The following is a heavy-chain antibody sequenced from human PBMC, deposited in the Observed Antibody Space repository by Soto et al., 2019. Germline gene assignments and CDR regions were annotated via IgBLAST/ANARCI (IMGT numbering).Heavy chain of an antibody. CDR3: AKDFHRAPRSLEWFLHY. J-gene: IGHJ4*01. CDR2: MSYDGSNK. V-gene: IGHV3-30*18. D-gene: IGHD3-3*01. CDR1: GFTFSSFG. Sequence: GGSLRLPCAASGFTFSSFGIHWVRQAPGKGREWVAVMSYDGSNKYYADSVRGRFTISRDNSKNTLYLQMNSLRGEDMAVYYCAKDFHRAPRSLEWFLHYWGQGTLVTVSS.